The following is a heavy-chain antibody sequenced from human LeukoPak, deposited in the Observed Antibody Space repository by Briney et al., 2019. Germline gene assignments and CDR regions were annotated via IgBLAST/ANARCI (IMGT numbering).Heavy chain of an antibody. V-gene: IGHV4-61*08. CDR1: GGSISSGGYY. D-gene: IGHD6-13*01. Sequence: KPSQTLSLTCTVSGGSISSGGYYWSWLRQSPGKGPEWIAYIYYTGSTNYNPSLRSRVAISLETSKNQFSLNLVSVTAADTAIYYCARFSSSTWVFDLWGHGTLVTVSS. CDR2: IYYTGST. J-gene: IGHJ4*01. CDR3: ARFSSSTWVFDL.